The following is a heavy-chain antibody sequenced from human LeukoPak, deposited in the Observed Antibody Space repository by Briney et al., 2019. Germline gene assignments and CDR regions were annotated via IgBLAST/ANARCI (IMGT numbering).Heavy chain of an antibody. Sequence: SQTLSLTCTVSGGSISSGDYYWSWIRQPPGKGLEWLGYIYYSGSTYYNPSLKSRVTISVDTSKNQFPLKLSSVTAADTAVYYCALRGYSYGYSPVIDYWGQGTLVTVSS. J-gene: IGHJ4*02. V-gene: IGHV4-30-4*08. D-gene: IGHD5-18*01. CDR3: ALRGYSYGYSPVIDY. CDR2: IYYSGST. CDR1: GGSISSGDYY.